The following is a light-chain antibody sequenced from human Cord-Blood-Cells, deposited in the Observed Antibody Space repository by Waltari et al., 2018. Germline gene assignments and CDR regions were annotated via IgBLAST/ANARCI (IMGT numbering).Light chain of an antibody. CDR2: WAS. V-gene: IGKV4-1*01. Sequence: DIVMTQSTDSLAVSLGERANIYCTSTQSVLYSSNNNNYLPWYQQKPGQRPKLLLNWASTRESGVPDRFSGSGSGTDFTLTISSLQAEDVAVYYCQQYYSTPYTFGQGTKLEIK. CDR1: QSVLYSSNNNNY. J-gene: IGKJ2*01. CDR3: QQYYSTPYT.